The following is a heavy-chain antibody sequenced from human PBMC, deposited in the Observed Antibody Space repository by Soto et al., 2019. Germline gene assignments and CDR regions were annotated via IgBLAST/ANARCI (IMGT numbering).Heavy chain of an antibody. CDR1: GGSISSGDYY. D-gene: IGHD1-1*01. V-gene: IGHV4-30-4*01. Sequence: SETLSLTCTVSGGSISSGDYYWSWIRQPPGKGLGWIGYIYYSGNTYYNSSLKSRVTISIDTSKNQFSLNLSSVTAADTAVYYCARGSYWNSFDYWGQGTLVTVSS. CDR2: IYYSGNT. J-gene: IGHJ4*02. CDR3: ARGSYWNSFDY.